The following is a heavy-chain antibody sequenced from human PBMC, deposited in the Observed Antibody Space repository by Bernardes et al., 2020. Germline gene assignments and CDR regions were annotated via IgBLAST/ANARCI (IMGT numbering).Heavy chain of an antibody. V-gene: IGHV4-4*02. CDR3: ARVDTPMDPFDY. D-gene: IGHD5-18*01. Sequence: SEPLSLTCAVSGGSISSTTWWSCVRQPPGKGLEWIGEIYHSGTTNYNPSLRSRVTISVDKSKNLFSLNLKSVTAADTAVYYCARVDTPMDPFDYWGQGTLVTVSS. CDR1: GGSISSTTW. J-gene: IGHJ4*02. CDR2: IYHSGTT.